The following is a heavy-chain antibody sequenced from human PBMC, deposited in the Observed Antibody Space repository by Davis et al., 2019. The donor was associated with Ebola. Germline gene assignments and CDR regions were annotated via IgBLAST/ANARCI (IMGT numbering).Heavy chain of an antibody. Sequence: GESLKISCAASGFTFSSYWMSWVRQALGKGLEWVANIKQDGSEKYYVDSVKGRFTISRDNAKNSLYLQMNSLRAEDTAVYYCAEGGLRGSGYFDLWGRGTLVTVSS. V-gene: IGHV3-7*03. CDR2: IKQDGSEK. CDR3: AEGGLRGSGYFDL. D-gene: IGHD2-21*01. CDR1: GFTFSSYW. J-gene: IGHJ2*01.